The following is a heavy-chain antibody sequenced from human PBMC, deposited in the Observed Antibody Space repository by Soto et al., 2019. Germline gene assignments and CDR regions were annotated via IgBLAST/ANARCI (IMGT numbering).Heavy chain of an antibody. J-gene: IGHJ4*02. CDR2: ISGSGGST. CDR1: GFTFSSYA. D-gene: IGHD1-26*01. CDR3: ARRGSGSYYDY. V-gene: IGHV3-23*01. Sequence: EVQLLESGGGLVQPGGSLRLSCAAPGFTFSSYAMRWVRQAPGKGLEWVSAISGSGGSTYYADSVKGRFTISRDNSKNTLYLQMNSLRAEDTAVYYCARRGSGSYYDYWGQGTLVTVSS.